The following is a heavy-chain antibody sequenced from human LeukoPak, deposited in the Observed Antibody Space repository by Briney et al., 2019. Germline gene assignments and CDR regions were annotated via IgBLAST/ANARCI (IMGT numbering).Heavy chain of an antibody. Sequence: GGSLRLSCAASGFTFSNAWMSWVRQAPGKGLEWVAVIWYAGGNKYYADSVKGRFTISRDNSKNTLYLQMNSLRVEDTAVYYCARPRGGGNNLYGMDVWGQGTTVTVSS. CDR1: GFTFSNAW. CDR3: ARPRGGGNNLYGMDV. V-gene: IGHV3-33*08. D-gene: IGHD4-23*01. CDR2: IWYAGGNK. J-gene: IGHJ6*02.